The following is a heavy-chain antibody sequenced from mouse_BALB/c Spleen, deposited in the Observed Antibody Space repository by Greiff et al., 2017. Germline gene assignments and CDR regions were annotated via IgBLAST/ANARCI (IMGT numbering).Heavy chain of an antibody. Sequence: EVQVVESGGGLVKPGGSLKLSCAASGFTFSDYYMYWVRQTPEKRLEWVATISDGGSYTYYPDSVKGRFTISRDNAKNNLYVQMSSLKSEDTAMYYCAREGITTAAWFAYWGQGTLVTVSA. D-gene: IGHD1-2*01. CDR3: AREGITTAAWFAY. CDR2: ISDGGSYT. CDR1: GFTFSDYY. V-gene: IGHV5-4*02. J-gene: IGHJ3*01.